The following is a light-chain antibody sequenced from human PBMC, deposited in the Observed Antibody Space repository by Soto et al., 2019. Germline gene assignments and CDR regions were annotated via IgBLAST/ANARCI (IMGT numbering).Light chain of an antibody. CDR3: SSDAGNTRV. J-gene: IGLJ1*01. CDR2: EVS. CDR1: SSDVGGYNY. V-gene: IGLV2-8*01. Sequence: QSVLTQPPSASGSPGQSVTISCTGTSSDVGGYNYVSWYQQHLGKAPKLMIYEVSKRPSGVPDRFSGSKSGNPASLTVSGLQAEDEADYYCSSDAGNTRVFGTGTKVTVL.